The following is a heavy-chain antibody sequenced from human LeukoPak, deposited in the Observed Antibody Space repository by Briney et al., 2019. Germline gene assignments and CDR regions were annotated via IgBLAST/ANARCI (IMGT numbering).Heavy chain of an antibody. CDR2: IYYSGII. V-gene: IGHV4-59*12. Sequence: SETLSLTCTVSGGSISSYYWSWIRQPPGKGLEWIGYIYYSGIINYNPSLKSRVTISVDTSKNQFSLKLSSVTAADTAVYYCARDLGYYDSSGYWSYYFDYWGQGTLVTVSS. J-gene: IGHJ4*02. CDR3: ARDLGYYDSSGYWSYYFDY. D-gene: IGHD3-22*01. CDR1: GGSISSYY.